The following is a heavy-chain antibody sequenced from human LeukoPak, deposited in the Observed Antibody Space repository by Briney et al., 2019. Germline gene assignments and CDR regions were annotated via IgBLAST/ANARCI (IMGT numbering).Heavy chain of an antibody. CDR1: GGTFSTHG. Sequence: ASVKVSCKASGGTFSTHGISWGRQAPGQGLGWVGRISPFFDIANYAQKFQGRVTITADKSTSTAYMNLSSLRSEDTAIYYCAREFKQSNWNDGHWFDPWGQGTLVTVSS. D-gene: IGHD1-20*01. J-gene: IGHJ5*02. CDR2: ISPFFDIA. CDR3: AREFKQSNWNDGHWFDP. V-gene: IGHV1-69*04.